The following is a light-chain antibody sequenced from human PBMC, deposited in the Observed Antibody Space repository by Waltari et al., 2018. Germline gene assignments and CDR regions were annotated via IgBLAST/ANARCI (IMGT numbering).Light chain of an antibody. V-gene: IGLV1-51*01. J-gene: IGLJ1*01. Sequence: QSVLTQPPSVSATPGQKVTISCPGSSSNIGNEYVHWYPKLPGTAPKLLVYDTYQRPSGIPDRFSGSKSGTSATLGITGLQTGDEAHYYCGAWDPSLTAFVFGTGTEVTVL. CDR3: GAWDPSLTAFV. CDR2: DTY. CDR1: SSNIGNEY.